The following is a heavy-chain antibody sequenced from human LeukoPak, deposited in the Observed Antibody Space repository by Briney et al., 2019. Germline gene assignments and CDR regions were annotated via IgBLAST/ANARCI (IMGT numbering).Heavy chain of an antibody. D-gene: IGHD3-10*01. J-gene: IGHJ3*02. V-gene: IGHV4-39*07. CDR2: INHSGST. CDR3: ARRYYGSPYDAFDI. CDR1: GGSISSGDYY. Sequence: SETLSLTCTVSGGSISSGDYYWSWIRQPPGKGLEWIGEINHSGSTNYNPSLKSRVTISVDTSKNQFSLKLSSVTAADTAVYYCARRYYGSPYDAFDIWGQGTMVTVSS.